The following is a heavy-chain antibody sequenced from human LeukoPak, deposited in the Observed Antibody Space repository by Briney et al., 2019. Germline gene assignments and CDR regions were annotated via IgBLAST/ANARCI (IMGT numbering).Heavy chain of an antibody. V-gene: IGHV4-39*07. D-gene: IGHD1-26*01. CDR1: GSSISSSSYY. Sequence: SETLSLTCTVSGSSISSSSYYWGWIRQPPGKGLEWIGSIYYSGSTYYNPSLKSRVTISVDTSKNQFSLKLSSVTAADTAVYYCARAVVGAIGFDYWGQGTLVTVSS. CDR3: ARAVVGAIGFDY. CDR2: IYYSGST. J-gene: IGHJ4*02.